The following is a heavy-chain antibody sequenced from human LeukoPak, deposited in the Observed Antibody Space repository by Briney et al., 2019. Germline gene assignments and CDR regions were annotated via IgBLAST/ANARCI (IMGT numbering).Heavy chain of an antibody. CDR1: GYTFTNYF. CDR2: INPNSGGT. D-gene: IGHD3-10*01. CDR3: ARDPRIDYYGSGSSTYGMDV. J-gene: IGHJ6*02. Sequence: GASVKVSCKASGYTFTNYFMHWVRQAPGQGLEWMGRINPNSGGTNYAQKFQGRVTMTRDTSISTAYMELSRLRSDDTAVYYCARDPRIDYYGSGSSTYGMDVWGQGTTVTVSS. V-gene: IGHV1-2*06.